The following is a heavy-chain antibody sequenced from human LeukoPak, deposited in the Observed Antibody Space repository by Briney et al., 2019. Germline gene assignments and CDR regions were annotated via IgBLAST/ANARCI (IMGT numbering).Heavy chain of an antibody. CDR3: ARGYSRYYSGGSCPRALDY. D-gene: IGHD2-15*01. CDR1: GGTFSSYA. V-gene: IGHV1-69*05. CDR2: IIPIFGTA. J-gene: IGHJ4*02. Sequence: ASVKVSCKASGGTFSSYAISWVRQAPGQGLEWMGGIIPIFGTANYAQKFQGRVTITTDESTSTAYMELSSLRSEDTAVYYCARGYSRYYSGGSCPRALDYWGQGTLVTVSS.